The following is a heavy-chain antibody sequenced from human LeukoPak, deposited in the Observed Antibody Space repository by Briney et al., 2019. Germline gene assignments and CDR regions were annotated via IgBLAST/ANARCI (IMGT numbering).Heavy chain of an antibody. D-gene: IGHD1-26*01. CDR3: AKGPIDSGSDYRAPR. CDR2: ISGSGGHT. J-gene: IGHJ4*02. V-gene: IGHV3-23*01. CDR1: GFTFSSYA. Sequence: GGSLRLSCAASGFTFSSYAMSWVRQAPGKGLEWVSAISGSGGHTYYADSVKRRFTTSRDNPKNTLYRQMNSLRAEDTAVYYCAKGPIDSGSDYRAPRWGQGTLVTVSS.